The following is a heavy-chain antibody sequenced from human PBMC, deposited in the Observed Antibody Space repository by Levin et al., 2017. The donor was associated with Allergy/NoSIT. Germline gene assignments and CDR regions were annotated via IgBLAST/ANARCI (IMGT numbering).Heavy chain of an antibody. J-gene: IGHJ3*02. CDR1: GFSLTTIGVG. D-gene: IGHD3-10*01. CDR2: IYWDDDK. Sequence: SGPTLVKPTQTLTLTCTFSGFSLTTIGVGVGWIRQPPGKALEWVALIYWDDDKRYSPSLKSRLSIIKDTSKNQVVLTMTYVDPMDTAPYYCARHPGQWFGESLVAFDIWGQGTKVTVSS. CDR3: ARHPGQWFGESLVAFDI. V-gene: IGHV2-5*02.